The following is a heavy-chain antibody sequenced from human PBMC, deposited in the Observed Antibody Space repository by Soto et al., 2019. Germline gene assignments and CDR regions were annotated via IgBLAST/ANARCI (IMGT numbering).Heavy chain of an antibody. CDR2: ISYDGSNK. V-gene: IGHV3-30-3*01. Sequence: ILSCAASGFTFSSYAMHWVRQAPGKGLESVAAISYDGSNKYYADSVKGRFTISRDNSKNTLYLQMNSLRAEDTAFYYCARVQRVVLWFGELPLDEWGQGTLVTVS. D-gene: IGHD3-10*01. J-gene: IGHJ4*02. CDR1: GFTFSSYA. CDR3: ARVQRVVLWFGELPLDE.